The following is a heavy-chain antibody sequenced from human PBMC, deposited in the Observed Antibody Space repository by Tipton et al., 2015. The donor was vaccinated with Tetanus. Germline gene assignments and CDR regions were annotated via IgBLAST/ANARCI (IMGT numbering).Heavy chain of an antibody. Sequence: GSLRLSCAASGFTFNTYNMNWVRQAPGTGLEWVSYISTSSTTIFYADSVRGRFTISRGNAKNSLYLQMNSLRDEDTAVYYCARLRVYCSTACYSREDYWGQGTLVTVSS. CDR1: GFTFNTYN. V-gene: IGHV3-48*02. CDR3: ARLRVYCSTACYSREDY. CDR2: ISTSSTTI. D-gene: IGHD2/OR15-2a*01. J-gene: IGHJ4*02.